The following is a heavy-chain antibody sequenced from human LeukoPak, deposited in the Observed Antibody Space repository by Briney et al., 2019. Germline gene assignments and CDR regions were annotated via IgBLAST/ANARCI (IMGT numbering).Heavy chain of an antibody. CDR1: GGSISSYY. V-gene: IGHV4-59*08. J-gene: IGHJ6*02. CDR3: VKHTPPAMALYDYYYGMDV. CDR2: IYYSGST. D-gene: IGHD5-18*01. Sequence: PSETLSLTCTVSGGSISSYYWSWIRQPPGKGLEWIGYIYYSGSTNYNPSLRSRVTISVDTSKNQFSLTLSSVTTADTAVYYCVKHTPPAMALYDYYYGMDVWGQGTTVTVSS.